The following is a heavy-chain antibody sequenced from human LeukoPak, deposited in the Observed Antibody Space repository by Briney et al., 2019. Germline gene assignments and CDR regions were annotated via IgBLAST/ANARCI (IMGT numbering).Heavy chain of an antibody. D-gene: IGHD6-19*01. Sequence: SSETLSLTCTVSGGSISSSSYYWGWIRQPPGKGLEWIGSIYYSGSTYYNPSLKSRVTISVDTSKNQFSLKLSSVTAADTAVYYCARHGKSSGWLQNWFDPWGQGTLVTVSS. CDR1: GGSISSSSYY. V-gene: IGHV4-39*01. CDR3: ARHGKSSGWLQNWFDP. CDR2: IYYSGST. J-gene: IGHJ5*02.